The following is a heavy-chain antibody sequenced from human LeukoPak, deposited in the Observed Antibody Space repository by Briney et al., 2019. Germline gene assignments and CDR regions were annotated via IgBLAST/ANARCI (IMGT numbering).Heavy chain of an antibody. CDR3: AKDGGWSSSWEPAYYFDY. CDR2: IKQDGSEK. D-gene: IGHD6-13*01. V-gene: IGHV3-7*01. Sequence: GGSLRLSCAASGFTFSSYWMSWVRQAPGKGLEWVANIKQDGSEKYYVDSVKGRFTISRDNSKNTLSLQMDSLRAEDTAVYYCAKDGGWSSSWEPAYYFDYWGQGTLVTVSS. J-gene: IGHJ4*02. CDR1: GFTFSSYW.